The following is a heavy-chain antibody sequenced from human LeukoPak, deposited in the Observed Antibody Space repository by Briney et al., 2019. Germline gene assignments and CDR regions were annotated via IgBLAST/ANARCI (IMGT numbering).Heavy chain of an antibody. D-gene: IGHD3-22*01. CDR2: VNDSGGT. Sequence: SETLSLTCAVYIDSFTNYYWNWIRQTPGKGLEWIGEVNDSGGTNINPSLRSRVILSVDTSKNQFSLKLRSVTAADTAVYFCARIPHYYDGSAYPDYWGQGALVTVSS. J-gene: IGHJ4*02. V-gene: IGHV4-34*01. CDR1: IDSFTNYY. CDR3: ARIPHYYDGSAYPDY.